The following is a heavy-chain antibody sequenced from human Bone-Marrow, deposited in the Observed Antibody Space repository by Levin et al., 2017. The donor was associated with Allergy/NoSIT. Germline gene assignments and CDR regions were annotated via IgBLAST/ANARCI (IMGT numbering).Heavy chain of an antibody. V-gene: IGHV3-11*05. Sequence: PGGSLRLSCAASGFTFSDYYMSWIRQAPGKGLEWVSYISSSSSYTNYADSVKGRFTISRDNAKNSLYLQMNSLRAEDTAVYYCARAGYSYGYWGSGSGVGVDYWGQGTLVTVSS. D-gene: IGHD5-18*01. CDR2: ISSSSSYT. J-gene: IGHJ4*02. CDR3: ARAGYSYGYWGSGSGVGVDY. CDR1: GFTFSDYY.